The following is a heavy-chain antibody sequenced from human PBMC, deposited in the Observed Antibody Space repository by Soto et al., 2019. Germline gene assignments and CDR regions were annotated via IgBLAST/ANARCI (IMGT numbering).Heavy chain of an antibody. D-gene: IGHD3-9*01. CDR2: ISHDGRYK. CDR1: GFTLSTYG. CDR3: ARDRYFVLDY. Sequence: QVQLVESGGGVVQPGRSLRLSCTASGFTLSTYGVHWVRQAPGKGLEWVAVISHDGRYKDYADSVKGRFTISSDIYKNALYMQMDSRRAEDTAVYYCARDRYFVLDYWGQGTLVTVSS. J-gene: IGHJ4*02. V-gene: IGHV3-33*01.